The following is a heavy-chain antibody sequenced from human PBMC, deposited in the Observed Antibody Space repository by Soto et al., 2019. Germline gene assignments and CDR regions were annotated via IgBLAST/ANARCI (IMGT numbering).Heavy chain of an antibody. Sequence: PSETLSLTCSVSGDSISSSGYYWCWIRQHPGKGLEWIGHIYYSGSAYYNPSLKSRVTISVDTSKNQFSLNLSSVTAADTAVYYCARDSGFYRSSSFDYWGQGTLVTVSS. D-gene: IGHD6-6*01. CDR1: GDSISSSGYY. V-gene: IGHV4-31*03. CDR3: ARDSGFYRSSSFDY. CDR2: IYYSGSA. J-gene: IGHJ4*02.